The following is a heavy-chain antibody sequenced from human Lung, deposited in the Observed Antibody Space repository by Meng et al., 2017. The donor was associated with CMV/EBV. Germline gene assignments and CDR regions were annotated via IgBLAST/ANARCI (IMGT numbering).Heavy chain of an antibody. CDR3: AKAYSGSWYREYYDY. V-gene: IGHV3-48*03. J-gene: IGHJ4*02. Sequence: SLKISCAASGFALSYYEMNWVRQAPGKGLEWISYISAPGSIIYYAESVKGRFTISRDNARDSLYLQMDNLRAEDTAVYYCAKAYSGSWYREYYDYWGQGTLVTVSS. CDR2: ISAPGSII. CDR1: GFALSYYE. D-gene: IGHD6-13*01.